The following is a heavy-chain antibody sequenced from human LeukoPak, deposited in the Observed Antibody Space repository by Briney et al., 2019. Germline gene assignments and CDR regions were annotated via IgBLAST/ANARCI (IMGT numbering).Heavy chain of an antibody. D-gene: IGHD1/OR15-1a*01. V-gene: IGHV4-59*12. CDR1: GGSISSYY. Sequence: MPSETLSLTCTVSGGSISSYYWSWIRQPPGKGLEWIGSIYYSGSTYYNPSLKSRVTISVDTSKNQFSLKLSSVTAADTAVYYCARVEQWPFWDYWGQGTLVTVSS. CDR3: ARVEQWPFWDY. J-gene: IGHJ4*02. CDR2: IYYSGST.